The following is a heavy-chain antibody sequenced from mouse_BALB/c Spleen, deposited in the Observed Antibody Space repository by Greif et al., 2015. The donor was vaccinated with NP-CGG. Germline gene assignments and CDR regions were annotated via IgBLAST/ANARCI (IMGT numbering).Heavy chain of an antibody. Sequence: EVKLVESGGGLVQPGGSLKLSCATSGFTFSDYYMYWVRQTPEKRLEWVAYISNGGGSTYYPDTVKGRFTISRDNAKNTPYLQMSRLKSEDTAMYSCARQYDYEGYAMDYWGQGTSVTVSS. D-gene: IGHD2-4*01. CDR3: ARQYDYEGYAMDY. CDR2: ISNGGGST. V-gene: IGHV5-12*02. CDR1: GFTFSDYY. J-gene: IGHJ4*01.